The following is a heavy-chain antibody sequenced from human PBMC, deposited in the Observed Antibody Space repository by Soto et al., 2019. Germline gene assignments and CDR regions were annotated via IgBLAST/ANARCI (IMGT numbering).Heavy chain of an antibody. CDR3: ARVGDSSGYYYVGAFDI. V-gene: IGHV4-61*01. CDR2: IYYSGST. D-gene: IGHD3-22*01. Sequence: SETLSLTCTVSGGSVSSGSYYWSWIRQPPGKGLEWIGYIYYSGSTNYNPSLKSRVTISVDTSKNQFSLKLSSVTAADTAVYYCARVGDSSGYYYVGAFDIWGQGTMVTVSS. J-gene: IGHJ3*02. CDR1: GGSVSSGSYY.